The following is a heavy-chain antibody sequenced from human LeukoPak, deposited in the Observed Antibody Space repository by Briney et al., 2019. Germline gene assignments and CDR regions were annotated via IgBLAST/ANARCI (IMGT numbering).Heavy chain of an antibody. CDR3: AGYFDWLSGFDY. D-gene: IGHD3-9*01. V-gene: IGHV4-59*01. CDR2: IYYSGST. Sequence: SETLSLTCTVSGGSISSYYWSWIRQPPGKGLEWIGYIYYSGSTNYNPSLKSRVTISVDTSKNQFSLKPSSVTAADTAVYYCAGYFDWLSGFDYWGQGTLVTVSS. CDR1: GGSISSYY. J-gene: IGHJ4*02.